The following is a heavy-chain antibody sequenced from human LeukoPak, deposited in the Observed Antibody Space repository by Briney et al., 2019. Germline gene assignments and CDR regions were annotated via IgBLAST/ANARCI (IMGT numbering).Heavy chain of an antibody. CDR1: GGSISSYY. Sequence: PSETLSLTCTVSGGSISSYYWSWIRQPPGKGLEWIGYIYYSGSTNYNPSLKSRVTISVDKSKNQFSRKLSSVTAADTAVYYCARDHSPESGIAAAGSQSFDYWGQGTLVTVSS. CDR3: ARDHSPESGIAAAGSQSFDY. CDR2: IYYSGST. D-gene: IGHD6-13*01. V-gene: IGHV4-59*12. J-gene: IGHJ4*02.